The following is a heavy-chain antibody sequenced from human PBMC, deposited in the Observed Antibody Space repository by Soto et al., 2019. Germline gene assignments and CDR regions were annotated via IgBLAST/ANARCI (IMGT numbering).Heavy chain of an antibody. D-gene: IGHD5-18*01. CDR3: AKDLRLWSKDYYFYGMEV. V-gene: IGHV3-30*18. J-gene: IGHJ6*02. CDR1: GFTFSSYG. Sequence: QVQLVESGGGVVQPGRSLRLSCAASGFTFSSYGMHWVRQAPGKGLEWVAVIPYDGSKEFYADFVKVRFTISRDNSKNSLYLEMNSLRAEDTAVYYCAKDLRLWSKDYYFYGMEVWGQGTTVTVSS. CDR2: IPYDGSKE.